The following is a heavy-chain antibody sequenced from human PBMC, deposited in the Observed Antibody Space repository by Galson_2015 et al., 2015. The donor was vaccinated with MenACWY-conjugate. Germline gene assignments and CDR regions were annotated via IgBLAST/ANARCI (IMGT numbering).Heavy chain of an antibody. CDR3: ARDTTYKDGGVYYDALDS. CDR1: GYTFSTYY. D-gene: IGHD2-15*01. Sequence: SVKVSCKASGYTFSTYYMNWVRQAPGQGLEWMGLINPIDGSTTYALRFQGRFTVSRDNAKDSVYLQMDNLRVDDTAVYYCARDTTYKDGGVYYDALDSWGPGTMVTVSS. V-gene: IGHV1-46*01. CDR2: INPIDGST. J-gene: IGHJ3*01.